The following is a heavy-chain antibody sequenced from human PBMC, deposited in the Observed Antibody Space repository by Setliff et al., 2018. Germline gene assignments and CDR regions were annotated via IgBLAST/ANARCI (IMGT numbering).Heavy chain of an antibody. J-gene: IGHJ4*02. CDR2: MYYSGST. CDR1: GGSISSYY. CDR3: ARTSTVTRNPLFDY. Sequence: SETLSLTCTVSGGSISSYYWSWIRQPPGKGLEWIGYMYYSGSTNYNPSFKSRVTISVDTSKNQFSLKLSSVTAADTAVYYCARTSTVTRNPLFDYWGQGTLVTVSS. D-gene: IGHD4-17*01. V-gene: IGHV4-59*08.